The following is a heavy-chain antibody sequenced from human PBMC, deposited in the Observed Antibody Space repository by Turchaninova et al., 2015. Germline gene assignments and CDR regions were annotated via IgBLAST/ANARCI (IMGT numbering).Heavy chain of an antibody. CDR2: ISSYGEST. CDR1: GFTFTEFP. CDR3: ARVKNWGFLDF. D-gene: IGHD7-27*01. J-gene: IGHJ4*02. V-gene: IGHV3-64*01. Sequence: VESWGGLVQPGGSLRLSCAASGFTFTEFPMHWVRQAPGKGLEYVAAISSYGESTYYSKSVEGRFTVYRDSSGKTLYLQMGSLRPEDTAVYYCARVKNWGFLDFWGQGTLVTVSS.